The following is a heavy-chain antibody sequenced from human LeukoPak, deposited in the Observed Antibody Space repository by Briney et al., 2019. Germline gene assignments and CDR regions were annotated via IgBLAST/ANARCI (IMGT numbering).Heavy chain of an antibody. CDR3: AKLTPASNY. V-gene: IGHV3-23*01. J-gene: IGHJ4*02. CDR2: ITTNGVSA. Sequence: GGSLRLSCAASRFTFSDYAMTWVRQPPGKGLEWVSSITTNGVSANYADSVKGRFTISRDNSKNTLYLQMNSLRAEDTALYYCAKLTPASNYWGQGTLVTVSS. CDR1: RFTFSDYA. D-gene: IGHD2-15*01.